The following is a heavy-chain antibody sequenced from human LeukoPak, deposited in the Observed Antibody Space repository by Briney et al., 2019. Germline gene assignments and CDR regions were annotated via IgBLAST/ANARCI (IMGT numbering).Heavy chain of an antibody. CDR3: ATAFYSYGPNVDY. CDR2: FDPEDGET. Sequence: ASVKVSCKVSGYTLTELSMHWVRQAPGKGLECMGGFDPEDGETIYAQKFQGRVTMTEDTSTDTAYMELSSLRSEDTAVYYCATAFYSYGPNVDYWGQGTLVTVSS. D-gene: IGHD5-18*01. CDR1: GYTLTELS. J-gene: IGHJ4*02. V-gene: IGHV1-24*01.